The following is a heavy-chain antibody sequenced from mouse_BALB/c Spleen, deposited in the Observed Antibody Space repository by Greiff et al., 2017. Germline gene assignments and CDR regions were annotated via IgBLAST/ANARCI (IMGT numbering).Heavy chain of an antibody. CDR2: IWSGGST. CDR3: ARNILGRYYYAMDY. J-gene: IGHJ4*01. CDR1: GFSLTSYG. V-gene: IGHV2-2*02. Sequence: VQLQQSGPGLVQPSQSLSITCTVSGFSLTSYGVHWVRQSPGKGLEWLGVIWSGGSTDYNAAFISRLSISKDNSKSQVFFKMNSLQANDTAIYYCARNILGRYYYAMDYWGQGTSVTVSS. D-gene: IGHD4-1*01.